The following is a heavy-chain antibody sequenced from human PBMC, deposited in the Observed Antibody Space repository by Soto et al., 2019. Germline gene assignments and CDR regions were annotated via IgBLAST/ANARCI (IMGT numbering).Heavy chain of an antibody. CDR2: FDPEDGET. CDR3: ATGLGYCSSTSCYNYFDY. J-gene: IGHJ4*02. Sequence: ASVKVSCKVSGYTLTELSMHWVRQAPGKGLEWMGGFDPEDGETIYAQKFQGRVTMTEDTSTDTAYMELSSLRSEDTAVYYCATGLGYCSSTSCYNYFDYWGQGTLVTVSS. CDR1: GYTLTELS. D-gene: IGHD2-2*01. V-gene: IGHV1-24*01.